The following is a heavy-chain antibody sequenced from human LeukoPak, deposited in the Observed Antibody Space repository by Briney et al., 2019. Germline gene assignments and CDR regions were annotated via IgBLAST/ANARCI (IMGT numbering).Heavy chain of an antibody. Sequence: GGSLRLSCAASGFAFTTYAMSWVRQAPGKGLEWVSGISGSGDDTYYADSVKGRFTISGDNSKNTLYLQMNSLRAEDTAVYYCAKSDWFFDYWGQGTLVTVSS. CDR1: GFAFTTYA. CDR2: ISGSGDDT. J-gene: IGHJ4*02. CDR3: AKSDWFFDY. V-gene: IGHV3-23*01. D-gene: IGHD3-9*01.